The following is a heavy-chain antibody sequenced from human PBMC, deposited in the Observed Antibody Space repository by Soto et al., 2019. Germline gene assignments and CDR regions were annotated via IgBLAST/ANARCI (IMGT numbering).Heavy chain of an antibody. CDR3: ARGYGWFDP. Sequence: QVQLVESGGGVVQPGRSLRLSCAASGFTFSSYGMHWVRQAPGKGLEWVAVLWYDGSNKYYADSVKGRFTISRDNSKNTLYLQMNSLRAEDTAVYYCARGYGWFDPWGQGTLVIVSS. CDR1: GFTFSSYG. J-gene: IGHJ5*02. CDR2: LWYDGSNK. D-gene: IGHD6-13*01. V-gene: IGHV3-33*01.